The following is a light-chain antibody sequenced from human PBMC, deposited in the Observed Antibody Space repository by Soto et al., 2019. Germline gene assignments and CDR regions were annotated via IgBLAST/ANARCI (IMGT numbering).Light chain of an antibody. J-gene: IGLJ1*01. CDR2: QNS. CDR1: NLGDKD. CDR3: QAWDSSTGV. Sequence: SYDLTQPPSVSVSPGQTSSVTCSGDNLGDKDVCWYQQKPGQSPVLVIYQNSRRPSGIPERFSGSKSGNTATLTISGPQALDEADYSCQAWDSSTGVFGTGTKVTV. V-gene: IGLV3-1*01.